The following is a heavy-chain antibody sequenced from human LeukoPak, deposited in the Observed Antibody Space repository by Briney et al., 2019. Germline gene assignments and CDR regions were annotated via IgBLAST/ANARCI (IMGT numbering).Heavy chain of an antibody. Sequence: SETLSLTCTVSGGSISSYYWSWIRQPPGKGLELIGYIYYSGSTNYNPSLKSRVTISVDTSKNQFSLKLSSVTAADTAVYYCASYKYSYGPRGYYYYMDVWGKGTTVTVSS. D-gene: IGHD5-18*01. CDR3: ASYKYSYGPRGYYYYMDV. CDR1: GGSISSYY. V-gene: IGHV4-59*01. CDR2: IYYSGST. J-gene: IGHJ6*03.